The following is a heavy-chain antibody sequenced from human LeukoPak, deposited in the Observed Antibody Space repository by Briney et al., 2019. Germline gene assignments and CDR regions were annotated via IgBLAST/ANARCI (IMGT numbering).Heavy chain of an antibody. CDR2: IWYDGNNK. V-gene: IGHV3-33*08. J-gene: IGHJ4*02. CDR1: GFTFSDYY. CDR3: ARAFTSTGYYYVEY. D-gene: IGHD3-22*01. Sequence: GGSLRLSCAASGFTFSDYYMSWIRQAPGKGLEWLAVIWYDGNNKYYADSVKGRFTISRDNSKNTLYLQMNSLRAEDTDVYYCARAFTSTGYYYVEYWGQGTLVTVSS.